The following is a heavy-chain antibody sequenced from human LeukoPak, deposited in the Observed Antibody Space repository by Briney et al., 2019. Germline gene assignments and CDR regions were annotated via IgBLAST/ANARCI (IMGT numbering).Heavy chain of an antibody. V-gene: IGHV4-59*01. CDR2: IYYSGST. CDR3: ARDRVYDSSGYYYGMDV. Sequence: SETLSLTCTVSGGSISSYYWSWIQQPPGKGLEWIGYIYYSGSTNYNPSLKSRVTISVDTSKNQFSLKLSSVTAADTAVYYCARDRVYDSSGYYYGMDVWGQGTTVTVSS. CDR1: GGSISSYY. J-gene: IGHJ6*02. D-gene: IGHD3-22*01.